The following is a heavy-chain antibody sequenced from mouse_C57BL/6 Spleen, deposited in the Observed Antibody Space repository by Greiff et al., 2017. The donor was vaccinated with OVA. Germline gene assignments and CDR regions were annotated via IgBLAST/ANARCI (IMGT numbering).Heavy chain of an antibody. CDR1: GYAFTNYL. Sequence: LVESGAELVRPGTSVKVSCKASGYAFTNYLIEWVKQRPGQGLEWIGVINPGSGGTNYNEKFKGKATLTADKSSSTAYMQLSSLTSEDSAVYFCARLTDGYSDYWGQGTTLTVSS. CDR2: INPGSGGT. J-gene: IGHJ2*01. D-gene: IGHD2-3*01. V-gene: IGHV1-54*01. CDR3: ARLTDGYSDY.